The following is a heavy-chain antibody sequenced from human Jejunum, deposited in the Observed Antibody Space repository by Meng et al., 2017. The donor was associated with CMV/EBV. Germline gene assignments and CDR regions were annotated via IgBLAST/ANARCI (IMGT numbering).Heavy chain of an antibody. V-gene: IGHV6-1*01. Sequence: RKRAGWSRNRETPWRGLEWMGRKYNRSKRYKENQIKVKRRKSIEPETSKNQFSLQLNSVTPEDTATYYCAREVTVVGTRIGEFDYWGQGTRVTRLL. CDR1: RKRAG. D-gene: IGHD1-26*01. CDR3: AREVTVVGTRIGEFDY. J-gene: IGHJ4*02. CDR2: KYNRSKRYK.